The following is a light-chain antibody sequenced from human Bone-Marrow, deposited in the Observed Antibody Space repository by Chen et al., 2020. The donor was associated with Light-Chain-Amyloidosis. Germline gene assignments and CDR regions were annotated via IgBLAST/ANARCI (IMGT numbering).Light chain of an antibody. CDR1: NIGSTS. Sequence: SYVLTQPSSVSVAPGQTATIACGGNNIGSTSVHWYQQTPGRAPLLVVYDDSDRPSGIPERLSGYNSGNTATLTISRVEAGDEAAYYCQVWDRSSDRPAFGGGTKLTVL. J-gene: IGLJ3*02. CDR3: QVWDRSSDRPA. CDR2: DDS. V-gene: IGLV3-21*02.